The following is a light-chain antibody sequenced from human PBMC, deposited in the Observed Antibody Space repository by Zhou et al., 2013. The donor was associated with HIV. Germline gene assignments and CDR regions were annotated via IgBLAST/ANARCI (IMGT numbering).Light chain of an antibody. CDR3: QQYGSSP. CDR2: AAS. J-gene: IGKJ5*01. CDR1: QSVSSSY. V-gene: IGKV3-20*01. Sequence: EIVLTQSPGTLSLSPGERATLSCRASQSVSSSYLAWYQQKPGQAPRLLIYAASTRATGIPDRFSGSGSGTDFTLTISRLEPEDFAVYYCQQYGSSPFGQGT.